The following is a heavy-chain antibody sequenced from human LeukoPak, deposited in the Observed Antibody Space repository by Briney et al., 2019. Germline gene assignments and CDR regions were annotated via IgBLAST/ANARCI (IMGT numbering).Heavy chain of an antibody. V-gene: IGHV4-34*01. J-gene: IGHJ4*02. CDR1: GGSFSGYY. Sequence: SETLSLTCAVYGGSFSGYYWSWIRQPPEKGLEWIGEINHSGSTNYNPSLKSRVTISVDTSKNQFSLKLSSVTAADTAVYYCARLSSGWPYYFDYWGQGTLVTVSS. D-gene: IGHD6-19*01. CDR3: ARLSSGWPYYFDY. CDR2: INHSGST.